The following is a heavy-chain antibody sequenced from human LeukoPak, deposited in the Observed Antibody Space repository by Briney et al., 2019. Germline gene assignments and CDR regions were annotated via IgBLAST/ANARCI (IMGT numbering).Heavy chain of an antibody. Sequence: GGSLRLSCAASGFTFSSYAMSWVRQAPGRGLEWVSAISGSGGSTYYADSVKGRFTISRDNSKNTLYLQMNSLRAEDTAVYYCAKDPTYYDSSGPPLYWGQGTLVTVSS. J-gene: IGHJ4*02. V-gene: IGHV3-23*01. D-gene: IGHD3-22*01. CDR2: ISGSGGST. CDR1: GFTFSSYA. CDR3: AKDPTYYDSSGPPLY.